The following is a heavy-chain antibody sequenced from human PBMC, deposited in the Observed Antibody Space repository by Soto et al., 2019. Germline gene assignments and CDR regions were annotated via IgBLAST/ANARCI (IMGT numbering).Heavy chain of an antibody. CDR1: SVSNAW. D-gene: IGHD3-9*01. CDR2: IKSKTDGGTT. Sequence: SVSNAWMNWVRQAPGKGQEWVGRIKSKTDGGTTDYAAPVKGRFTISRDDSKNTLYLQMNSLKTEDTAVYYCTTVGDFDYDYWGQGTLVTVSS. V-gene: IGHV3-15*07. CDR3: TTVGDFDYDY. J-gene: IGHJ4*02.